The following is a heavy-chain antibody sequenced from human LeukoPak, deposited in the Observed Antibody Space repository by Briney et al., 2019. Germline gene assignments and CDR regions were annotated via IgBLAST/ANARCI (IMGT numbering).Heavy chain of an antibody. V-gene: IGHV3-48*03. CDR2: ISSGGGTV. CDR3: ASRGLYDDYVHGF. Sequence: PGGSLRLSCAASGFTFSSYEMNWVRQAPGKGLEWVSYISSGGGTVYYADSVKGRFAISRDNAKNSLYLHMISLRAEDTAVYYCASRGLYDDYVHGFWGHGTLVTVSS. D-gene: IGHD3-16*01. CDR1: GFTFSSYE. J-gene: IGHJ4*01.